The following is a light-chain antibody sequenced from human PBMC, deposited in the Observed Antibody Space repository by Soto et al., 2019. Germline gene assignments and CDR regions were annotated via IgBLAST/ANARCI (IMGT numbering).Light chain of an antibody. CDR1: SSNIGAGYD. CDR3: QSYDSSLSVVI. Sequence: QSVLTQPPSVSGAPGQRVTISCTGSSSNIGAGYDVHWYQQFPGTAPKILIYGNIDRPSGVPDRFSGSKSGTSASLAITGLQAEDEADYYCQSYDSSLSVVIFGGGTKLT. J-gene: IGLJ2*01. CDR2: GNI. V-gene: IGLV1-40*01.